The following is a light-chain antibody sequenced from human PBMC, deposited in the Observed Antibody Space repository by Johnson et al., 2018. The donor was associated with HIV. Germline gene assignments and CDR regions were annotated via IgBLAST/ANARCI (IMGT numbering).Light chain of an antibody. CDR2: DNN. Sequence: QSVLTQPPSVSAAPGQKVTISCSGSSSNIGNNYVSWYQQVPGTAPKLLIYDNNKRPSGIPDRFSGSKSGTSATLGITGLQTGDEAYYYCRTWDTSLSAGGVFGSGTKVTVL. CDR1: SSNIGNNY. J-gene: IGLJ1*01. CDR3: RTWDTSLSAGGV. V-gene: IGLV1-51*01.